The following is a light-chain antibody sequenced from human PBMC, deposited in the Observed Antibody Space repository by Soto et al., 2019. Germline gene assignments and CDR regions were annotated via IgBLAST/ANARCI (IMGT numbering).Light chain of an antibody. Sequence: DIQMPPSPSSLSASVVERVTITCQASQDIRNSLNWYQQKPGRAPKLLIYDASNVETGVPSRFSGTGSGTHFSFSISSLHPEEFATDDCQQYDYLVTVGQGTRLEIK. CDR3: QQYDYLVT. CDR2: DAS. CDR1: QDIRNS. V-gene: IGKV1-33*01. J-gene: IGKJ5*01.